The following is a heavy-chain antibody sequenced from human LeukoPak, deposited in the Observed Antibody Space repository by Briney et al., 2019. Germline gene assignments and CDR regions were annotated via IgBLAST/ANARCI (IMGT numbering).Heavy chain of an antibody. J-gene: IGHJ3*02. CDR2: ISSSSSYI. CDR3: ARVEHDAFDI. Sequence: GGSLRLSCAASGFTFSNYGMHWVRQAPGKGLEWVSSISSSSSYIYYADSVKGRFTISRDNAKNSLYLQMNSLRAEDTAVYYCARVEHDAFDIWGQGTMVTVSS. V-gene: IGHV3-21*01. CDR1: GFTFSNYG.